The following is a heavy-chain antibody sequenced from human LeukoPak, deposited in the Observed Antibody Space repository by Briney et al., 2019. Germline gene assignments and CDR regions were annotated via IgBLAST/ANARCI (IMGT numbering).Heavy chain of an antibody. Sequence: GGSLRLSCAASGFTFSSYGMHWVRQAPGEGLEWVAVIWYDGSNKYYADSVKGRFTISRDNSKNTLYLQMNSLRAEDTAVYYCARSLYSSSWYRVDYWGQGTLVTVSS. CDR3: ARSLYSSSWYRVDY. CDR2: IWYDGSNK. CDR1: GFTFSSYG. V-gene: IGHV3-33*01. J-gene: IGHJ4*02. D-gene: IGHD6-13*01.